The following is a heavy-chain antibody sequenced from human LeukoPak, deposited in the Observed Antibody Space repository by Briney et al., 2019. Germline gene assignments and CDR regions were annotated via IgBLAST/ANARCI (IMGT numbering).Heavy chain of an antibody. J-gene: IGHJ6*02. CDR2: VKQDGSEK. CDR3: ARDPYYDFWSGYYPYYYYGMDV. V-gene: IGHV3-7*01. D-gene: IGHD3-3*01. Sequence: GGSLRLSCAGSGFTFSSYWMSWVRQAPGKGLEWVANVKQDGSEKYYVDSVKGRFTISRDNAKNSLYLQMNSLRAEDTAVYYCARDPYYDFWSGYYPYYYYGMDVWGQGTTVTVSS. CDR1: GFTFSSYW.